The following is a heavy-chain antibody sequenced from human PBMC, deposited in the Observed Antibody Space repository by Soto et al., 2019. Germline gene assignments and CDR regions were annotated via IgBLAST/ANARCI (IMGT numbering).Heavy chain of an antibody. J-gene: IGHJ6*02. CDR3: ARRTVTYGSYGMDV. Sequence: ASVKVSCKASGYTFTGYYMHWVRQAPGQGLEWMGWINPNSGGTNYAQKFQGRVTMTRDTSISTAYMELSRLRSDDTAVYYCARRTVTYGSYGMDVWGQGTTVTVSS. V-gene: IGHV1-2*02. CDR2: INPNSGGT. CDR1: GYTFTGYY. D-gene: IGHD4-17*01.